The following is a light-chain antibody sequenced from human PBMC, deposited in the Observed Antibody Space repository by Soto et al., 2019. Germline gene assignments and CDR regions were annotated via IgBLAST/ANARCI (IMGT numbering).Light chain of an antibody. J-gene: IGKJ4*01. CDR3: QQTYSIPRT. CDR1: QSLLHSNGYNY. CDR2: LGS. Sequence: DISMTQSPLSLPVTPGEPSSISCRSSQSLLHSNGYNYLDWYLQKPGQSPQLLIYLGSNRASGVPSRFSGSGSGTDFTLTISSLHPEDFATYYCQQTYSIPRTFGGGTKVDIK. V-gene: IGKV2-28*01.